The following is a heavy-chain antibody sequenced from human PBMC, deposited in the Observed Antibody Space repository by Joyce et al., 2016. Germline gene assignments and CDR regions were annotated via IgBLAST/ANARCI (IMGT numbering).Heavy chain of an antibody. V-gene: IGHV1-24*01. CDR2: CDHDEGET. CDR1: GSTLSDLS. D-gene: IGHD3-10*01. Sequence: QVHLVQSGTEVKKPGASVKVSCQVSGSTLSDLSIHWVRQAPGKGLEWMGGCDHDEGETIYARSFQDRFTMSEDTSIETAYMELSSLRSDDTAIYYCAAYYYGVDLYYYVDVWGTGTTVIVSS. J-gene: IGHJ6*03. CDR3: AAYYYGVDLYYYVDV.